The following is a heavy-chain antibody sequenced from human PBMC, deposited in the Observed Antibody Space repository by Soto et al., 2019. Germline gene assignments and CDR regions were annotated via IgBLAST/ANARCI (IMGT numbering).Heavy chain of an antibody. CDR3: ARGQITATGKGWFDP. CDR1: GDSISSSSYC. Sequence: PSETLSLTCTVSGDSISSSSYCWGWIRQPPGKGLEWIGSIQYSGSTYYNPSLRSRVTISVDTSKTQFSLKLSSVTAADTAVYYCARGQITATGKGWFDPWGQGTLVTLSS. J-gene: IGHJ5*02. CDR2: IQYSGST. V-gene: IGHV4-39*01. D-gene: IGHD1-20*01.